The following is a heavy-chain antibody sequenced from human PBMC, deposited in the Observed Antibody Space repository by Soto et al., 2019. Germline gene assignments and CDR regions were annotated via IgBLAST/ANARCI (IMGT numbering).Heavy chain of an antibody. V-gene: IGHV1-18*04. CDR3: ARVSSSIVVVPDYGMDV. Sequence: QVQLVQSGVEVKKPGASVKVSCKASGYTFISHGISWVRQAPGQGLEWMGWISGKNGNTNYAQKLQGRVTVTTDTSTSTAYMELRSLRSDDTAVYYCARVSSSIVVVPDYGMDVWGQGTTVTVSS. D-gene: IGHD2-15*01. J-gene: IGHJ6*02. CDR2: ISGKNGNT. CDR1: GYTFISHG.